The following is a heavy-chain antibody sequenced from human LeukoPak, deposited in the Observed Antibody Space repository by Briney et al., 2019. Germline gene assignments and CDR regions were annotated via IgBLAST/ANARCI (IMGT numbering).Heavy chain of an antibody. CDR3: ARGGRDHAFDI. J-gene: IGHJ3*02. CDR1: GFTFTDYW. Sequence: GGSLRLSCAASGFTFTDYWMHWVRQAPGKGPVWVSRVESVGTKAIYADSVQGRFTISRDNAKNSLYLQINSLRAEDTAVYYCARGGRDHAFDIWGQGTMVTVSS. D-gene: IGHD3-16*01. CDR2: VESVGTKA. V-gene: IGHV3-74*01.